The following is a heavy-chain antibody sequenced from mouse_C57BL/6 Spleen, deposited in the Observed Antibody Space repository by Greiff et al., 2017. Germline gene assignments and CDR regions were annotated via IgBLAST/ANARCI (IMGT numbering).Heavy chain of an antibody. CDR3: ARQTPYYCDNSYVAWCAY. CDR2: ISSGGSYT. Sequence: EVKLVESGGDLVKPGGSLKLSCAASGFTFSSYGMSWVRQTPDKRLEWVATISSGGSYTYYPESVKGRFTISRDNAKNTLYLQRRSLKSKDTAMYYCARQTPYYCDNSYVAWCAYWGQGTLVTVSA. CDR1: GFTFSSYG. V-gene: IGHV5-6*01. D-gene: IGHD1-1*01. J-gene: IGHJ3*01.